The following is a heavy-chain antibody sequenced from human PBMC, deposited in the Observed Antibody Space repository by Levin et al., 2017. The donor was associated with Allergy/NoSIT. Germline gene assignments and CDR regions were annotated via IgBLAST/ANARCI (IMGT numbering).Heavy chain of an antibody. V-gene: IGHV5-10-1*01. D-gene: IGHD3-9*01. CDR1: RYSFTSYW. CDR2: IDPSDSYT. Sequence: AGESLKISCKGSRYSFTSYWISWVRQMPGKGLEWMGTIDPSDSYTRYSPSFQGHVTISADTSISTAYLHWSSLKASDTAMYYCARANYDALTGARYYYMDVWGKGTTVTVSS. J-gene: IGHJ6*03. CDR3: ARANYDALTGARYYYMDV.